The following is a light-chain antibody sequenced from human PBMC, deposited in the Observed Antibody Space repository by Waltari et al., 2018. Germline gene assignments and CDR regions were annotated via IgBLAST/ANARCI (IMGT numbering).Light chain of an antibody. Sequence: EMVMTQSPATLSVSPGERATLSCRASQSVGSNLAWYQQKPGQAPRLLIYDASTRATGIPARFSGSGSGTEFTLTISSLQSEDLGVYYCQQRGNWPITFGQGTRLEI. CDR2: DAS. V-gene: IGKV3-15*01. J-gene: IGKJ5*01. CDR1: QSVGSN. CDR3: QQRGNWPIT.